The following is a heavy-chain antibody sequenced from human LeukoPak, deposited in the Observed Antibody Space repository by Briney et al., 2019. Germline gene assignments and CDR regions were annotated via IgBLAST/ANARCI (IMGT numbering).Heavy chain of an antibody. D-gene: IGHD1-26*01. J-gene: IGHJ4*02. CDR1: GFTFSSYA. Sequence: PGGSLRLSCAASGFTFSSYAMHWVRQAPGKGLEYVSAISSNGGSTYYANSVKGRFTISRDNSKNTLYLQMGSLRAEVMAVYYCARDREGATDYWGQGTLVTVSS. V-gene: IGHV3-64*01. CDR3: ARDREGATDY. CDR2: ISSNGGST.